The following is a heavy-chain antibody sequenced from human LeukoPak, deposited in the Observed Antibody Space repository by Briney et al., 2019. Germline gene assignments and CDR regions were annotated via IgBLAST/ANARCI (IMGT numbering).Heavy chain of an antibody. CDR3: ARDHSFDGATYYYYYYMDV. J-gene: IGHJ6*03. CDR1: GFTFSSYG. Sequence: GGSLRLSCAASGFTFSSYGMTWVRQAPGKGLEWVSYISSSSSTIYYADSVKGRFTISRDNAKNSLYLQMNSLRAEDTAVYYCARDHSFDGATYYYYYYMDVWGKGTTVTVSS. CDR2: ISSSSSTI. D-gene: IGHD3-10*01. V-gene: IGHV3-48*01.